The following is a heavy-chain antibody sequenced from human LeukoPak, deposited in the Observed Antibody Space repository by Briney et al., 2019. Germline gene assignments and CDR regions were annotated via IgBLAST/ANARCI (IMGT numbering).Heavy chain of an antibody. CDR3: ARVYTELLWFGETSFYWYFDL. V-gene: IGHV4-39*07. CDR1: GGSISSSSYY. D-gene: IGHD3-10*01. J-gene: IGHJ2*01. CDR2: IYYSGST. Sequence: PSETLSLTCTVSGGSISSSSYYWGWIRQPPGKGLEWIGSIYYSGSTYYNPSLKSRVTISVDTSKNQFSLKLSSVTAADTAVYYCARVYTELLWFGETSFYWYFDLWGRGTLVTVSS.